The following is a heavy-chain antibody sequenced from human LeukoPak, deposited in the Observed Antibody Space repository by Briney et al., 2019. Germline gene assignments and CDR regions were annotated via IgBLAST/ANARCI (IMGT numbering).Heavy chain of an antibody. Sequence: PSETLSLTCAVYGGSFSGYYWSWIRQPPGKGLEWIGELNHSGSTNYNPSLKSRVTISVDTSKNQFSLKLSSVTAADTAVYYCAIGYCSSTSCYGGWFDPWGQGTLVTVSS. J-gene: IGHJ5*02. V-gene: IGHV4-34*01. CDR3: AIGYCSSTSCYGGWFDP. CDR1: GGSFSGYY. CDR2: LNHSGST. D-gene: IGHD2-2*01.